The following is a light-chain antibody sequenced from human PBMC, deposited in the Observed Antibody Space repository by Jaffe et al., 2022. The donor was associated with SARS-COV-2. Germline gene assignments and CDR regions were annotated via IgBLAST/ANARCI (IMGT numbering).Light chain of an antibody. CDR2: EGS. CDR3: CSYAGSSVAV. V-gene: IGLV2-23*01. CDR1: SSDVGSYNL. J-gene: IGLJ3*02. Sequence: QSALTQPASVSGSPGQSITISCTGTSSDVGSYNLVSWYQQHPGKAPKLMIYEGSKRPSGVSNRFSGSKSGNTASLTISGLQAEDEADYYCCSYAGSSVAVFGGGTKLTVL.